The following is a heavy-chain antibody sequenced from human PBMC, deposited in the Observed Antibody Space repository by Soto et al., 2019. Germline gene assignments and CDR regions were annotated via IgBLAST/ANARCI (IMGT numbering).Heavy chain of an antibody. CDR3: AGRGYNWNVYYDYGMDV. CDR1: GYSFTSYW. V-gene: IGHV5-51*01. Sequence: GESLKISCKGSGYSFTSYWIGWVRQMPGKGLEWMGIIYPGDSDTRYSPSFQGQVTISADKYISTDYLKWSSLKASGTVMYYCAGRGYNWNVYYDYGMDVWGQGNTVTVSS. J-gene: IGHJ6*02. CDR2: IYPGDSDT. D-gene: IGHD1-20*01.